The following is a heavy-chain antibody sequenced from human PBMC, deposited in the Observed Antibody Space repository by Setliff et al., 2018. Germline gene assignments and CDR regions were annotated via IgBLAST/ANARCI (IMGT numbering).Heavy chain of an antibody. J-gene: IGHJ6*03. V-gene: IGHV4-59*08. CDR1: GGSISSYY. D-gene: IGHD6-6*01. CDR2: IYYSGGT. Sequence: SETLSLICTDSGGSISSYYWRWIRQPPRKGLEWNGYIYYSGGTTSNRSIKSRVTISVDTSKNKFSLKLSSVTAADTGVYYCARVRGFSTSSRDFYYHNMEVWGKGTTVTVSS. CDR3: ARVRGFSTSSRDFYYHNMEV.